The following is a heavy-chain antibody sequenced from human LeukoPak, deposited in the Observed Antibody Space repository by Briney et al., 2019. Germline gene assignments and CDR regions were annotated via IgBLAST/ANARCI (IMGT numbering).Heavy chain of an antibody. V-gene: IGHV1-8*01. CDR3: ARGQTGNVLLWFGGDYYYGMDV. Sequence: PVASVKVSCKASGYTFTSYDINWVRQATGQGLEWMGWMNPNSGNTGYAQKFQGRVTMTRNTSISTAYMELSSLRSEDTAVYYCARGQTGNVLLWFGGDYYYGMDVWGQGTTVTVSS. CDR1: GYTFTSYD. J-gene: IGHJ6*02. D-gene: IGHD3-10*01. CDR2: MNPNSGNT.